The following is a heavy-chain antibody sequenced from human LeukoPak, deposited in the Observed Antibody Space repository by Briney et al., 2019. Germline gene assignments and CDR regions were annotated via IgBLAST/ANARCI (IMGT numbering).Heavy chain of an antibody. CDR1: GFTFSSYG. J-gene: IGHJ4*02. CDR2: IWYDGSNK. CDR3: ARGGSSSWYLPFDY. D-gene: IGHD6-13*01. Sequence: PGRSLRLSCAASGFTFSSYGMHWVRQAPGKGLEWVAVIWYDGSNKYYADSVKGRFTISRDNSKNTLYLQMNSLRAEDTAVYYCARGGSSSWYLPFDYWGQGTLVTISS. V-gene: IGHV3-30*19.